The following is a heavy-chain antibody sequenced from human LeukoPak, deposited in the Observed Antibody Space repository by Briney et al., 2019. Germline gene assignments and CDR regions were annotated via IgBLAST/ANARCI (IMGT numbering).Heavy chain of an antibody. J-gene: IGHJ6*03. V-gene: IGHV3-30*18. CDR3: AKGGETSGWTRYYYYYMDV. CDR1: GFTFSSYG. Sequence: GGSLTLSCAASGFTFSSYGMHWVRQAPGKGLEWVAVISYDGSNKYYADSVKGRFTISRDNSKNTLYLQMNSLRAEDTAVYYCAKGGETSGWTRYYYYYMDVWGKGTTVTVSS. D-gene: IGHD6-19*01. CDR2: ISYDGSNK.